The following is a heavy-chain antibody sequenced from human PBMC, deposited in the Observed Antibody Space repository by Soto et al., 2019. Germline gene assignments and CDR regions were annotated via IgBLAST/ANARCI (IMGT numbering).Heavy chain of an antibody. CDR1: GGSFSGYY. J-gene: IGHJ4*02. D-gene: IGHD1-26*01. CDR3: ARAGRELVGGYFDY. CDR2: INHSGST. V-gene: IGHV4-34*01. Sequence: SETLSLTCAVYGGSFSGYYWSWIRQPPGKGLEWIGEINHSGSTNYNPSLKSRVTISVDTSKNQFSLKLSSVTAADTAVYYCARAGRELVGGYFDYWGQGTLVTVSS.